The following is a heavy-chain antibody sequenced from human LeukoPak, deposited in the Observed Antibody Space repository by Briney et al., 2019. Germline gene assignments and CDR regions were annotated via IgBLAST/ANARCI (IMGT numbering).Heavy chain of an antibody. V-gene: IGHV1-2*06. CDR1: GYTFIDYY. CDR2: INSNSGGT. J-gene: IGHJ4*02. D-gene: IGHD3-22*01. Sequence: GASVKVSCKASGYTFIDYYVHWVRQAPGRGLEWMGQINSNSGGTNYAQKFRDRVTMTRDTSISTAYMELSWLTSDDTAVYFCARGGDSANYWGQGTLVTVSS. CDR3: ARGGDSANY.